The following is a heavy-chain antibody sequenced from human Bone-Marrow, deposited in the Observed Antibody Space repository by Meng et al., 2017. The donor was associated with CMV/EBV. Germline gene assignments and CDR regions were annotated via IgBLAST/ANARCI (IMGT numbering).Heavy chain of an antibody. D-gene: IGHD6-13*01. J-gene: IGHJ6*02. CDR2: INPSGGST. V-gene: IGHV1-46*01. CDR3: ARECGIAAALLDYGMDV. CDR1: GYTFTSYY. Sequence: ASVKVSCKASGYTFTSYYMHWVRQAPGQGLEWMGIINPSGGSTSYAQKFQGRVTMTRDTSTSTVYMELSRLRSDDTAVYYCARECGIAAALLDYGMDVWGQGTTVTVSS.